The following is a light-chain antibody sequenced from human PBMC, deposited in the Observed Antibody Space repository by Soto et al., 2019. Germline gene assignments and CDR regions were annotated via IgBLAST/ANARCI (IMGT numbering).Light chain of an antibody. CDR3: QQDGSSPRT. CDR1: QSVSSSY. CDR2: DAS. V-gene: IGKV3-20*01. J-gene: IGKJ1*01. Sequence: EIVLTQSPGTLSVSPGERATLSCRASQSVSSSYLAWYQQKNGQAPRLLIYDASSRATGIPDRFSGSGSGTDFTLTINRLEPEDVAVYYCQQDGSSPRTFGQGTKLEIK.